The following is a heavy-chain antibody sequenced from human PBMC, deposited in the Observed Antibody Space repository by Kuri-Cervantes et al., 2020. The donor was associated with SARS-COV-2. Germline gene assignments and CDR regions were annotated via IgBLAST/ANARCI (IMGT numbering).Heavy chain of an antibody. CDR2: INPSGGST. CDR1: GYTFTDYY. Sequence: ASVKVSCKASGYTFTDYYMHWVRQAPGQGLEWMGIINPSGGSTSYAQKFQGRVTMTRDTSTSTVYMELSSLRSEDTAVYYCARGFVHYHSSGYYLGAYYFDYWGQGTLVTVSS. J-gene: IGHJ4*02. D-gene: IGHD3-22*01. V-gene: IGHV1-46*01. CDR3: ARGFVHYHSSGYYLGAYYFDY.